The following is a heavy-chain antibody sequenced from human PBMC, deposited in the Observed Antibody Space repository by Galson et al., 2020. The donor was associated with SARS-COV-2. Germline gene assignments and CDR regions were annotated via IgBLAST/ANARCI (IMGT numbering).Heavy chain of an antibody. CDR1: GFTFSSYS. CDR3: ARDLGYDILTGYYTNYYGMDV. CDR2: ISSSSSYI. V-gene: IGHV3-21*01. D-gene: IGHD3-9*01. J-gene: IGHJ6*02. Sequence: GESLKIPCAASGFTFSSYSMNWVRQAPGKGLEWVSSISSSSSYIYHADSVKGRFTISRDNAKNSLYLQMNSLRAEDTAVYYCARDLGYDILTGYYTNYYGMDVWGQGTTVTVSS.